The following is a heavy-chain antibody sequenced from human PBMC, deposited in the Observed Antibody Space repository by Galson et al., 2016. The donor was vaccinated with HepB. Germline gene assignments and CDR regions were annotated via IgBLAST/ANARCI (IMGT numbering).Heavy chain of an antibody. CDR3: ARSSGSYWDSNAFDI. CDR1: GYTFTNYA. CDR2: FNAGNGDT. D-gene: IGHD1-26*01. J-gene: IGHJ3*02. Sequence: SVKVSCKAFGYTFTNYAMHWVRQAPGQGLEWMGRFNAGNGDTRYSQKFQDRVTITRDTSANTAYMELRSLTSEDTAVYYCARSSGSYWDSNAFDIWGQGTMVTVSS. V-gene: IGHV1-3*01.